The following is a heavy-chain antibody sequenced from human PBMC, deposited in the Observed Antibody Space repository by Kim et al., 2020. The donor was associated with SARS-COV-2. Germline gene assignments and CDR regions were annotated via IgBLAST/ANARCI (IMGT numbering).Heavy chain of an antibody. V-gene: IGHV4-59*08. CDR2: IYYSGST. CDR1: GGSISSYY. Sequence: SETLSLTCTVSGGSISSYYWSWIRQPPGKGLEWIGYIYYSGSTNYNPSLKSRVTISVDTSKNQFSLKLSSVTAADTAVYYCARHEAPGDSGSYSDDYWFDPWGQGTLGTVSS. D-gene: IGHD1-26*01. J-gene: IGHJ5*02. CDR3: ARHEAPGDSGSYSDDYWFDP.